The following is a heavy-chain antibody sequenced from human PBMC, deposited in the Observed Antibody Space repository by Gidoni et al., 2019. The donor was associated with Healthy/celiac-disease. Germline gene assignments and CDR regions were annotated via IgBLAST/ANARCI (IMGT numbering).Heavy chain of an antibody. J-gene: IGHJ4*02. Sequence: QVQLVQSGAEVKKPGASVKVSCKASGYTFTSYGISWVRQAPGQGLEWMGWISTYNGNTNSAQKVQGRVTMTTDTSTSTAYMELRRLRSDDTAVYYCARNNGDRLTAPTGLSAFDYWGQGTLVTVSS. D-gene: IGHD1-1*01. V-gene: IGHV1-18*01. CDR3: ARNNGDRLTAPTGLSAFDY. CDR2: ISTYNGNT. CDR1: GYTFTSYG.